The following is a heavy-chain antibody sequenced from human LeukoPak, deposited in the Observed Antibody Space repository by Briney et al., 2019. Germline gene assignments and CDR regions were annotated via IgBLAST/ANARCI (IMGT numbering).Heavy chain of an antibody. V-gene: IGHV4-34*01. CDR2: INHSGST. CDR3: AREGGFSAFDI. D-gene: IGHD1-26*01. CDR1: GGSFSGYY. J-gene: IGHJ3*02. Sequence: PSETLSLTCAVYGGSFSGYYWSWIRQPPGKGLEWIGEINHSGSTNYNPSLKSRVTISVDTSKNQFSLKLSSVTAADTAVYYCAREGGFSAFDIWGQGTMVTVSS.